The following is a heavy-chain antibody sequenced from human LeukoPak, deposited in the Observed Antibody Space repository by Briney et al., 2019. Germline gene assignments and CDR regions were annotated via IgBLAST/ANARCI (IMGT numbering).Heavy chain of an antibody. J-gene: IGHJ1*01. Sequence: GASVKVSCKASGYTFTSYGISWVRQAPGQGLEWMGWISAYNGNTNYAQKLQGRVTMTTDTSTSTAYMELRSLRSDDTAVYYCARDGDIVVVPVASRGYFQHWGQGTLVTVSS. CDR1: GYTFTSYG. D-gene: IGHD2-2*01. V-gene: IGHV1-18*01. CDR2: ISAYNGNT. CDR3: ARDGDIVVVPVASRGYFQH.